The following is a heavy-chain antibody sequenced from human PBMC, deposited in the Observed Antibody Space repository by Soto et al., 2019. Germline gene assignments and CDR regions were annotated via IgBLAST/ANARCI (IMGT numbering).Heavy chain of an antibody. J-gene: IGHJ4*02. CDR3: ARRYGSAIDY. V-gene: IGHV4-31*03. CDR2: IYYSGST. Sequence: ASETLSLTCTVSGGSISSGGYYWSWIRQHPGKGLEWIGYIYYSGSTYYNPSLKSRVTISVDTSKNQFSLKLSSVTAADTAVYYCARRYGSAIDYWGQGTLVTVSS. D-gene: IGHD1-26*01. CDR1: GGSISSGGYY.